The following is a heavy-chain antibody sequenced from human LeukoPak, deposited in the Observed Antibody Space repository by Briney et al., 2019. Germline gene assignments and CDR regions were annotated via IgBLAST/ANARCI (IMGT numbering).Heavy chain of an antibody. D-gene: IGHD6-13*01. CDR2: ISAYNGNT. V-gene: IGHV1-18*01. J-gene: IGHJ6*03. CDR3: ARLYGSSWYHSYYYYMDV. CDR1: GYTFTSYA. Sequence: ASVKVSCKASGYTFTSYAMNWVRQAPGQGLEWMGWISAYNGNTNYAQKLQGRVTMTTDTSTSTAYMELRSLRSDDTAVYYCARLYGSSWYHSYYYYMDVWGKGTTVTISS.